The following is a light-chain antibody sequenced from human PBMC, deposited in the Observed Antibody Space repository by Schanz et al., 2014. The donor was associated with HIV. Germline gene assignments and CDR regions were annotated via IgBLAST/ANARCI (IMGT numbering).Light chain of an antibody. CDR1: SGSVSTNYY. Sequence: QAVVTQEPSFSVSPGGTVTLTCGLSSGSVSTNYYPAWYQQTPGQAPRTLVYNTNIRSSGVPDRFSGSILGNKAALTITGAQADDESDYYCVLHMGSGIWVFGGGTQLTVL. CDR2: NTN. J-gene: IGLJ3*02. CDR3: VLHMGSGIWV. V-gene: IGLV8-61*01.